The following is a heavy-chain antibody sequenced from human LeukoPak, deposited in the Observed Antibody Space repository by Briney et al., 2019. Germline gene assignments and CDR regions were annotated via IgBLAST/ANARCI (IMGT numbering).Heavy chain of an antibody. J-gene: IGHJ4*02. Sequence: PSETLSLTCTVSGGSVSSGSYYWSWIRQPPGXXXXXXXXXXXXXGPNYNPSLKSRVTISVDTSKNQFSLKLSSVTGADTAVYYCASEGMITFGGVIVMGGGYFDYWGQGTLVTVSS. CDR1: GGSVSSGSYY. CDR2: XXXXXGP. D-gene: IGHD3-16*02. V-gene: IGHV4-61*01. CDR3: ASEGMITFGGVIVMGGGYFDY.